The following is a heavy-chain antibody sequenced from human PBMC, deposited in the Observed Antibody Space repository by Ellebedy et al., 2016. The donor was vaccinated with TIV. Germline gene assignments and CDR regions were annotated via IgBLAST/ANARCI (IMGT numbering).Heavy chain of an antibody. Sequence: GESLKISCAASGFTFSSYAMSWVRQAPGKGLEWVSAISGSGGSTYYADSVKGRFTISRDNSKNTLYLQMNSLRAEDTAVYYCAKDRKAAAGLLGQFDYWGQGTLVTVSS. J-gene: IGHJ4*02. D-gene: IGHD6-13*01. CDR1: GFTFSSYA. CDR2: ISGSGGST. V-gene: IGHV3-23*01. CDR3: AKDRKAAAGLLGQFDY.